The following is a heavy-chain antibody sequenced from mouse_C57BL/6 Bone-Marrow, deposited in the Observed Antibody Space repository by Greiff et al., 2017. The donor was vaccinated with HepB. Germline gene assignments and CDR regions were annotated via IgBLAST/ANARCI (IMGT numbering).Heavy chain of an antibody. CDR1: GYTFTDYY. CDR2: INPYNGGT. J-gene: IGHJ4*01. D-gene: IGHD1-1*01. Sequence: VQLQQSGPVLVKPGASVKMSCKASGYTFTDYYMNWVKQSHGKSLEWIGVINPYNGGTSYNQKFKGKATLTVDKSSSTAYMELNSLTSEDSAVYYCARRGVRSYYAMDYWGQGTSVTVSS. V-gene: IGHV1-19*01. CDR3: ARRGVRSYYAMDY.